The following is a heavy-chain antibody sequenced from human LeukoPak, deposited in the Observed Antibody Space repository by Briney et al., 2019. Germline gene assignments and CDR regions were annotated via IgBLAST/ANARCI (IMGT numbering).Heavy chain of an antibody. CDR2: IIPIFGTA. CDR3: ATLRREHYYYYMDV. D-gene: IGHD2/OR15-2a*01. V-gene: IGHV1-69*13. J-gene: IGHJ6*03. CDR1: GGTFSSYA. Sequence: ASVKVSCKASGGTFSSYAISWVRQAPGQGLEWMGGIIPIFGTANYAQKFQGRVTITADESTSTAYMELSSLRSEDTAVYYCATLRREHYYYYMDVWGKGTTVTVSS.